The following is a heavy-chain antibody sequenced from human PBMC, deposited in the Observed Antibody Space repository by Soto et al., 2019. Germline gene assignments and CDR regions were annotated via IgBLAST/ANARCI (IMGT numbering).Heavy chain of an antibody. CDR3: AHASHGGNNYFGL. Sequence: VQLQESGPGLVRPSETLSLICTVSGGSISSGNFYWSWIRQPPGKGLEWIGYIYFSGSSSYSPSLKSRLTISLNTSNNQFSLKLTSVTAAGTAVYYCAHASHGGNNYFGLWGQGALVTVSS. J-gene: IGHJ4*02. D-gene: IGHD1-26*01. CDR1: GGSISSGNFY. CDR2: IYFSGSS. V-gene: IGHV4-30-4*01.